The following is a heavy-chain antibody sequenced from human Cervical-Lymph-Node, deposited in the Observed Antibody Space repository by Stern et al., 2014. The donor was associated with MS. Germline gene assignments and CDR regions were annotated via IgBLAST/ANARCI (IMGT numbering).Heavy chain of an antibody. CDR3: ARGRMYHFDS. CDR1: GGSITSYY. CDR2: IHYSGST. J-gene: IGHJ4*02. V-gene: IGHV4-59*01. D-gene: IGHD2-8*01. Sequence: QVQLQESGPGLVKPSESLSLTCTVSGGSITSYYCSWIRKSPGKGLEWIGYIHYSGSTAYNPSRKSRVTISVDSSKNQFSLRLSSATAADTAVYYCARGRMYHFDSWGQGTLVTVSS.